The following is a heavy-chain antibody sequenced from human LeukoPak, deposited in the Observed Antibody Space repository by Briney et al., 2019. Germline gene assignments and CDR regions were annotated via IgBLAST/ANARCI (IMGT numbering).Heavy chain of an antibody. Sequence: PSGTLSLTCTVSGGSISSYYWSWIRQPPGKGLEWIGYIYYSGSTNYNPSLKSRVTISVDRSKNQFSLKLSSVTAADTAVYYCARGSYSVDYWGQGTLVTVSS. CDR1: GGSISSYY. J-gene: IGHJ4*02. CDR2: IYYSGST. V-gene: IGHV4-59*01. CDR3: ARGSYSVDY. D-gene: IGHD1-26*01.